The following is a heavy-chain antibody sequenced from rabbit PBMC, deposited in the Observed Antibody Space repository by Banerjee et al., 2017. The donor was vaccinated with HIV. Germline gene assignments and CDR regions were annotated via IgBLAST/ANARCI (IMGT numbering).Heavy chain of an antibody. CDR3: ARSNSGDYMGL. J-gene: IGHJ6*01. CDR1: GFYLSSRYW. V-gene: IGHV1S45*01. Sequence: QEQLEESGGDLVKPEGSLTLTCTASGFYLSSRYWICWVRQAPGKGLEWIACINTISGDTVYATWAKGRFTISKASWTTVTLQMTSLTAADTASYFCARSNSGDYMGLWGPGTLVTVS. D-gene: IGHD1-1*01. CDR2: INTISGDT.